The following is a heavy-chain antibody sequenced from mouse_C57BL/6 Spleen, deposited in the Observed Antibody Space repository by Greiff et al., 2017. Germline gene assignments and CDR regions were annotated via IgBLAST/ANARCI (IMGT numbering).Heavy chain of an antibody. V-gene: IGHV1-82*01. D-gene: IGHD2-4*01. CDR2: IYPGDGDT. Sequence: VQLQQSGPELVQPGASVKISCKASGYAFSSSWMNWVKQRPGKGLEGIGRIYPGDGDTNYNGKFKGKATLTADKSSSTAYMQLSSLTSEDSAVYFCARGYDYDEWYFDYWGQGTTLTVSS. CDR1: GYAFSSSW. CDR3: ARGYDYDEWYFDY. J-gene: IGHJ2*01.